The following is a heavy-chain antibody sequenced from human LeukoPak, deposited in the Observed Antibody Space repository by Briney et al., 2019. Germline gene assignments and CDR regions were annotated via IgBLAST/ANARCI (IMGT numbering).Heavy chain of an antibody. J-gene: IGHJ3*02. Sequence: PGGSLRLSCAASGFTFSSYAMHWVRQAPGKGLEWVAVISYDGSNKYYADSVKGRFTISRDNSKNTLYLQMNSLRAEDTAVYYCATGHDYGDYECAFDIWGQGTMVTVSS. V-gene: IGHV3-30-3*01. CDR1: GFTFSSYA. CDR2: ISYDGSNK. D-gene: IGHD4-17*01. CDR3: ATGHDYGDYECAFDI.